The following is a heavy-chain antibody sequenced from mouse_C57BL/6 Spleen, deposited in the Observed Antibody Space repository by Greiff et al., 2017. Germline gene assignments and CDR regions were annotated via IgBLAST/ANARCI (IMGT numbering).Heavy chain of an antibody. CDR3: ARWESNKGYFDY. J-gene: IGHJ2*01. CDR2: IYPGSGST. CDR1: GYTFTSYW. V-gene: IGHV1-55*01. D-gene: IGHD2-5*01. Sequence: QVQLQQSGAELVKPGASVKMSCKASGYTFTSYWISWVKQRPGQGLEWIGDIYPGSGSTNYNEKFKSKATLTVDNSSRTAYMQLSSLPAEDAADYYCARWESNKGYFDYWGQGTTLTVSS.